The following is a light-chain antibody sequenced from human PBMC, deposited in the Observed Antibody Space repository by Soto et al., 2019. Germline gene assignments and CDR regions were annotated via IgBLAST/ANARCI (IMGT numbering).Light chain of an antibody. CDR1: SSDVGGYNY. CDR2: DVS. V-gene: IGLV2-14*01. J-gene: IGLJ2*01. CDR3: ISYTSSSTLYVV. Sequence: QSALTQPASVSGSRGQSITISCTGTSSDVGGYNYVSWYQQHPGKAPKLMIYDVSNRPSGVSNRFSGSKSGNTASLTISGLQAEDEADYYFISYTSSSTLYVVFGGGTKLTVL.